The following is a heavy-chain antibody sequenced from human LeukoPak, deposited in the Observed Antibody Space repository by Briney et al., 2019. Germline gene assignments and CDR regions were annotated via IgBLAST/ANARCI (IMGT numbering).Heavy chain of an antibody. V-gene: IGHV1-2*02. CDR1: GYTFANSY. D-gene: IGHD2-2*01. CDR3: ARGSAMDY. J-gene: IGHJ4*02. CDR2: VNPNTGGT. Sequence: GASVKVSCKASGYTFANSYINWVRQAPGQGLEWMGWVNPNTGGTDYAQKFQGRVTMTRDTSINTAYMELSRLGSDDTAMYYCARGSAMDYWGQGTLVIVSS.